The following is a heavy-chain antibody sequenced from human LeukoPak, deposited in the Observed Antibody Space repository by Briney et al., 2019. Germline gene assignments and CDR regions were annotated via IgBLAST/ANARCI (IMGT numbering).Heavy chain of an antibody. CDR2: ISAYNGNT. V-gene: IGHV1-18*01. CDR1: GYMFTSYA. CDR3: ARHPYXDSXXYXVY. Sequence: ASVKVSCKASGYMFTSYAISWVRQAPGQGLEWMGWISAYNGNTNYAQKFQGRVTMTTDTSTTTAYMELRSLRSDDTAIYYCARHPYXDSXXYXVYWGQ. J-gene: IGHJ4*02. D-gene: IGHD3-22*01.